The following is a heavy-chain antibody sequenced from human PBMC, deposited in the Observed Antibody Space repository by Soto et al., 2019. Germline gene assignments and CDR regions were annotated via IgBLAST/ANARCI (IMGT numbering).Heavy chain of an antibody. CDR1: GGSIRGYC. CDR3: AGVESRVVATRRLMDV. Sequence: QVQLQESGPTLVKPSETLSLTCTVSGGSIRGYCWTWIRQPPGEGLEWIGCICNSGTTNYNPSLKRRVPISIATKKNLFSLQLSFVTVADTAFYCCAGVESRVVATRRLMDVWGKGTPVTVSS. J-gene: IGHJ6*03. V-gene: IGHV4-59*03. D-gene: IGHD2-15*01. CDR2: ICNSGTT.